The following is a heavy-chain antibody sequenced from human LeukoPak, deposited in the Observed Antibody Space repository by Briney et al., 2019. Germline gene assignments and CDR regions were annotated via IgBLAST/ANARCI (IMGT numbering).Heavy chain of an antibody. CDR2: ISGSGGST. D-gene: IGHD3-9*01. Sequence: GGSLRLSCAASGFTFSSYAMSWVRQAPGKGLEWVSAISGSGGSTYYADSVKGRFTISRDNSKNTLYLQMNSLRAEDTAVYYCAKDHRYFHWPYYFDYWGQGTLVTVSS. CDR1: GFTFSSYA. J-gene: IGHJ4*02. V-gene: IGHV3-23*01. CDR3: AKDHRYFHWPYYFDY.